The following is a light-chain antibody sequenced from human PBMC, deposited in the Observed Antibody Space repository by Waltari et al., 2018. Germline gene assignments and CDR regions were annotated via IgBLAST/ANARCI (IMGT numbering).Light chain of an antibody. J-gene: IGKJ1*01. Sequence: IVLTQSPGTLSLSPGERATLSCRASQSVSRSLAWYQKKPGQAPRLLIYGASSRATNVPDRFSGSGPGADFSLTISILGPGDFAVYECQHYVRLPVSFGQGTTVEIK. CDR1: QSVSRS. V-gene: IGKV3-20*01. CDR3: QHYVRLPVS. CDR2: GAS.